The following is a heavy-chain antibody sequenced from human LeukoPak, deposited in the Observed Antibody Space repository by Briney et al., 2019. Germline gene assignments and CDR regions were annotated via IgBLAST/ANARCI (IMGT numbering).Heavy chain of an antibody. CDR2: IYYSGST. D-gene: IGHD6-13*01. J-gene: IGHJ5*02. CDR1: GGSISSSSYY. CDR3: AREQGIAAAGT. V-gene: IGHV4-39*07. Sequence: SETLSLTCTVSGGSISSSSYYWGWIRQPPGKGLEWIGSIYYSGSTYYNPSLKSRVTISVDTSKNQFSLKLRSVTAADTAVYYCAREQGIAAAGTWGQGTLVTVSS.